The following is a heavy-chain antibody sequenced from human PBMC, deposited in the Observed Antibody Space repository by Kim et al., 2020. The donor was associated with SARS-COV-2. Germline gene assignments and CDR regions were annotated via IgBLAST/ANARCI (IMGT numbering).Heavy chain of an antibody. D-gene: IGHD6-19*01. CDR1: GYTFTSYA. CDR3: ARVSGPPRKEDQSIAVAGSFDY. V-gene: IGHV7-4-1*02. J-gene: IGHJ4*02. CDR2: INTNTGNP. Sequence: ASVKVSCKASGYTFTSYAMNWVRQAPGQGLEWMGWINTNTGNPTYAQGFTGRFVFSLDTSVSTAYLQISSLKAEDTAVYYCARVSGPPRKEDQSIAVAGSFDYWGQGTLVTVSS.